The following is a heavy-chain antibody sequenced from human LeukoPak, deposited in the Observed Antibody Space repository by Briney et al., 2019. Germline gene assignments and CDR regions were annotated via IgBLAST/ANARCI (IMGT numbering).Heavy chain of an antibody. CDR3: ARVRSGDYFDY. V-gene: IGHV3-7*01. D-gene: IGHD6-25*01. Sequence: AGGSLRLSCVASGFTFSSSWMSWVRQAPGKGLEWVANIKQDGSDKYYVDSVKGRFTISRDNGEKSLYLQVNSLRVEDTAVYYCARVRSGDYFDYWGQGTLVTVSS. CDR1: GFTFSSSW. CDR2: IKQDGSDK. J-gene: IGHJ4*02.